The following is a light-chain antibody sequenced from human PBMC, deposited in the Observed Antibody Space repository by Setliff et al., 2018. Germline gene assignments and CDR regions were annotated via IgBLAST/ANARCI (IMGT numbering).Light chain of an antibody. V-gene: IGLV2-8*01. J-gene: IGLJ2*01. CDR2: EVT. Sequence: LTQPPSASGSPGQSVTISCTGTSSDVGGYNYVSWYQQHPGKAPKLMIYEVTKRPSGVPDRFSGSKSGNTASLTVSGLQADDEADYYCSSYADSYTLVFGGGTKGTVL. CDR3: SSYADSYTLV. CDR1: SSDVGGYNY.